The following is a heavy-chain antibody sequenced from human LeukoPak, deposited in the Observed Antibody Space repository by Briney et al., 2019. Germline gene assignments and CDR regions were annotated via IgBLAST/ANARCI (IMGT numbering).Heavy chain of an antibody. Sequence: ASVKVSCKASGGTFSSYAISWVRQAPGQGLEWMGWINPNSGGTNYAQKFQGRVTLTRDTSNNTAYMELSRLRSDDTAIYFCGRFLGRAPPDYWGHGTLVTVSS. V-gene: IGHV1-2*02. CDR1: GGTFSSYA. D-gene: IGHD3-3*01. J-gene: IGHJ4*01. CDR2: INPNSGGT. CDR3: GRFLGRAPPDY.